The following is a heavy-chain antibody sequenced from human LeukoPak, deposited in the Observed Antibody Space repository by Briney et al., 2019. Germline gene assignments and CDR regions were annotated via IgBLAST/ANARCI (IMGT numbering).Heavy chain of an antibody. Sequence: PGGSLRLSCAASGFTFSSYAMHSVRQAPGKGLEWVAVISYDGSNKYYADSVKGRFTISRANSKNTLYLQMNSLRAEDTAVYYCARESVGRITMIVNLVRGAFDIWGQGTMVTVSS. V-gene: IGHV3-30*04. CDR1: GFTFSSYA. CDR3: ARESVGRITMIVNLVRGAFDI. CDR2: ISYDGSNK. D-gene: IGHD3-22*01. J-gene: IGHJ3*02.